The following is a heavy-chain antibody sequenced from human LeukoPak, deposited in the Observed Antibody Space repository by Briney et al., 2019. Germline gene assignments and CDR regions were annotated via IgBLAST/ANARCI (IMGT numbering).Heavy chain of an antibody. V-gene: IGHV3-48*01. CDR1: GLTISSYS. Sequence: GGSLRLSCAASGLTISSYSMSWVRQVPGKGLQWVSYISSSSSTIYYADSVKGRFTISRDNAKNSLYLQMNSLRAEDTAVYYCARALWFGETFPAYWGQGTLVTVSS. D-gene: IGHD3-10*01. J-gene: IGHJ4*02. CDR3: ARALWFGETFPAY. CDR2: ISSSSSTI.